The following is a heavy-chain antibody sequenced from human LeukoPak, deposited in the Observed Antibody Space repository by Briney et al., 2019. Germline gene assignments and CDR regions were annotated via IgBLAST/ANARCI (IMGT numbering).Heavy chain of an antibody. Sequence: ASVTVSCTASGYTFTSYDINWVRQATGQGLEWMGWMNPNSGNTGYAQKFQGRVTMTRNTSISTAYMELSSLRSEDTAVYYCARGRGFYYYYYMDVWGKGTTVTVSS. CDR2: MNPNSGNT. V-gene: IGHV1-8*01. CDR1: GYTFTSYD. J-gene: IGHJ6*03. CDR3: ARGRGFYYYYYMDV.